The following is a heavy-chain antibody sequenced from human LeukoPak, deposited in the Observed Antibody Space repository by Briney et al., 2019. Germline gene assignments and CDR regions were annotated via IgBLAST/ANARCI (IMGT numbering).Heavy chain of an antibody. V-gene: IGHV4-38-2*02. D-gene: IGHD1-1*01. Sequence: SETLSLTCAGSGYSIISGYYWAWIRQPPGKGLEWSGSIYHSGSTHYKPSLKSRLTLSVDTSQHQFSLKLSAVTAADPAVYYCAREGVQSREFDYWGQGTLVTVSS. CDR2: IYHSGST. CDR1: GYSIISGYY. J-gene: IGHJ4*02. CDR3: AREGVQSREFDY.